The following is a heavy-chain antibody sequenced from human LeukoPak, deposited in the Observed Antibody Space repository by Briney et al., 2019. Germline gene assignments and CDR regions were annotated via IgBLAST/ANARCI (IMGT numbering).Heavy chain of an antibody. CDR2: INPNSGGT. J-gene: IGHJ5*01. CDR1: GYTFTGYY. V-gene: IGHV1-2*02. D-gene: IGHD3-10*01. CDR3: ARLASYYYGSEPLGWFDS. Sequence: ASVKVSCKASGYTFTGYYMHWVRQAPGQGLEWMGWINPNSGGTNYAQKFQGRVTMTRDTSISTAYMELSRLRSDDTAVYCCARLASYYYGSEPLGWFDSWGQGTLVTVSS.